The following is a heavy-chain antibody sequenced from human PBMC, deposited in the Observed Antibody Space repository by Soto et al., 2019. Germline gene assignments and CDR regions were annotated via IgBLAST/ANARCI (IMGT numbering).Heavy chain of an antibody. Sequence: PGKGFDCVCVVGSKAYGGTTEYAASAKGRFTISRDDSKSIAYLQMNSLKTEATAVYSCTRESGISGYSSGYYYFGYYYGMDVWGQGTTVTVSS. V-gene: IGHV3-49*02. CDR2: VGSKAYGGTT. CDR3: TRESGISGYSSGYYYFGYYYGMDV. D-gene: IGHD3-22*01. J-gene: IGHJ6*02.